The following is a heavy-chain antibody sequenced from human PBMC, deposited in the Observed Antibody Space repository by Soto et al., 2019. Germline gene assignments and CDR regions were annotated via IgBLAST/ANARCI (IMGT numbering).Heavy chain of an antibody. D-gene: IGHD3-22*01. CDR3: ARGWLFSHDAFDI. CDR2: INPNSGGT. V-gene: IGHV1-2*04. CDR1: GYTFTGYY. J-gene: IGHJ3*02. Sequence: ASVKVSCKASGYTFTGYYMHWVRQAPGQGLEWMGWINPNSGGTNYAQKLQGWVTMTRDTSISTAYMELSRLRSDDTAVYYCARGWLFSHDAFDIWGQGTMVTVSS.